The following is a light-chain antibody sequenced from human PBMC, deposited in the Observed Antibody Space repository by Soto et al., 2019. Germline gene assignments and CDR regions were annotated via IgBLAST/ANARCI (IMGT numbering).Light chain of an antibody. CDR1: QSVSSN. CDR3: QQYDNWPIT. Sequence: EIVMTQSPATLSVSPGERATLSCRASQSVSSNLAWYQQKPGQAPRLLIYGASTRAAGIPARFSGSGSGTEFTLTISRLQSEDCAVFYCQQYDNWPITFGQGTLLEIK. J-gene: IGKJ5*01. V-gene: IGKV3-15*01. CDR2: GAS.